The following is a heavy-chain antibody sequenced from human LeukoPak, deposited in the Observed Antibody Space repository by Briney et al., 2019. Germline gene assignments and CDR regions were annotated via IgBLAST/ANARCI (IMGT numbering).Heavy chain of an antibody. CDR3: AKDGIGSPLCY. D-gene: IGHD2-15*01. Sequence: GGSLRLSCPASGFTLSSYAMSWLRQAPGKGLEWVSAISGSGGSTYYADSVKGRFTISRDNSKNTLYLQMNSLRAEDTAVYYCAKDGIGSPLCYWGQGTLVTVSS. CDR2: ISGSGGST. CDR1: GFTLSSYA. V-gene: IGHV3-23*01. J-gene: IGHJ4*02.